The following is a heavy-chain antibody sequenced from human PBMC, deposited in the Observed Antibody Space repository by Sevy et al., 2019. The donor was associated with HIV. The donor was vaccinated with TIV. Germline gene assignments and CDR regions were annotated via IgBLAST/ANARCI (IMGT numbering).Heavy chain of an antibody. Sequence: ASVKVSCKASGYTFTTYAMSWVLQAPGQGLEWLGWINTNTGNPTYAQGFTGRFVFSLDTSVSTAYLQISSLKAEDTAVYYCARDHEGSSGWYVHFDYWGQRTLVTVSS. V-gene: IGHV7-4-1*02. CDR2: INTNTGNP. CDR1: GYTFTTYA. J-gene: IGHJ4*02. D-gene: IGHD6-19*01. CDR3: ARDHEGSSGWYVHFDY.